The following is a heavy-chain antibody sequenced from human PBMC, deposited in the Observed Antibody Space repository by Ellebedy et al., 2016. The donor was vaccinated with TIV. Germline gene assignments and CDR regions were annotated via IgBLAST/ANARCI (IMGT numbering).Heavy chain of an antibody. V-gene: IGHV3-53*01. CDR1: GFAANGYY. Sequence: GESLKISCAASGFAANGYYITWVRQAPGKGLDWVSVIFTSDVTSYTDSVRGRFTISRDTYKNTVYLQMNSLRVEDTAIYYCAVVDFCWGQGTLVTVSS. CDR3: AVVDFC. D-gene: IGHD2-15*01. CDR2: IFTSDVT. J-gene: IGHJ4*02.